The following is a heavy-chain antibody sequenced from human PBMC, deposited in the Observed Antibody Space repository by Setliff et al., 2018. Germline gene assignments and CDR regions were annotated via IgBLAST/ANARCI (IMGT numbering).Heavy chain of an antibody. CDR1: GGSISTTDYY. D-gene: IGHD3-22*01. V-gene: IGHV4-39*07. J-gene: IGHJ4*02. CDR2: VYYSGNT. Sequence: SETMSLTCTVSGGSISTTDYYWGWIHQPPGKGLEWIGCVYYSGNTYYSPSLKSRVTMFVDTSKNQFSLMLYSVTAADTAIYYCAIYDRSGYSENYYFDYWGKGTLVTVSS. CDR3: AIYDRSGYSENYYFDY.